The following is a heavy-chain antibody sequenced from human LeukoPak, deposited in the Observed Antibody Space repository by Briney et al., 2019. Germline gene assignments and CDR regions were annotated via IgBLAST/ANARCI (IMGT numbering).Heavy chain of an antibody. J-gene: IGHJ4*02. V-gene: IGHV4-4*02. Sequence: SETLSLTCAVSGGSISSSNWWSWVRQPPGKGLEWIGEIYHSGSTNYNPSLKGRVTISVDKSKNQFSLKLSSVTAADTAVYYCAREAAAQNYYFDYWGQGTLVTVSS. CDR1: GGSISSSNW. D-gene: IGHD6-13*01. CDR3: AREAAAQNYYFDY. CDR2: IYHSGST.